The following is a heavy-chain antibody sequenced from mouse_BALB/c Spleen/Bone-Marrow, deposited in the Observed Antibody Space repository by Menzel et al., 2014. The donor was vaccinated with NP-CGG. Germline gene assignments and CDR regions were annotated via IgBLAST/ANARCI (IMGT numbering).Heavy chain of an antibody. D-gene: IGHD2-13*01. V-gene: IGHV14-3*02. Sequence: VQLQQSGAELVKPGASVKLSCTASGFNIKDTYMHWAKQRPEQGLEWIGRIVPANGNTKYDPKFQGKATITADTSSNTAYLQLSSLTSEDTAVYYCARNYGDGKSFAYWGQGTLVTVSA. CDR3: ARNYGDGKSFAY. J-gene: IGHJ3*01. CDR2: IVPANGNT. CDR1: GFNIKDTY.